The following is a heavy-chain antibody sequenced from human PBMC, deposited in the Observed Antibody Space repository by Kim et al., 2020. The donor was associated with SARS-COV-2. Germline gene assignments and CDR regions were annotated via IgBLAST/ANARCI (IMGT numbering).Heavy chain of an antibody. J-gene: IGHJ4*02. D-gene: IGHD2-15*01. CDR3: AKVGGIGDF. V-gene: IGHV3-23*01. CDR2: GST. Sequence: GSTYSADSVKSRFPITSDNSKNTLYLQMNRLRAADTAVYYCAKVGGIGDFWGQGTLVTVSS.